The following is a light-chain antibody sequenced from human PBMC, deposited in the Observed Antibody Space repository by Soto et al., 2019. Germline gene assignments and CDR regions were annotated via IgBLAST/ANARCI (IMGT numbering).Light chain of an antibody. CDR3: SSSTSSTTRVV. V-gene: IGLV2-14*03. J-gene: IGLJ2*01. CDR2: DVT. Sequence: QSALTQPASVSGSPGQSITISCTGTSSDVGGYNYGSWYQQHPGEAPKLMIYDVTNRPSGVSNRFSGSKSGNTASLTISGLQAEDEADYYCSSSTSSTTRVVFGGGTKLTVL. CDR1: SSDVGGYNY.